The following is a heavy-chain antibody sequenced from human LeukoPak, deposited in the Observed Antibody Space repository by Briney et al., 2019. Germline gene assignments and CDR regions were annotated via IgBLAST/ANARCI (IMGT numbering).Heavy chain of an antibody. CDR3: ARRSSSGWGAFDI. Sequence: SETLSLTCTVSGGSISSYYWSWIRQPPGKGLEWIGYIYYSGSTNYIPSLKSRVTISVDTSKNQFSLKLSSVTAADTAVYYCARRSSSGWGAFDIWGQGTMVTVPS. D-gene: IGHD6-19*01. J-gene: IGHJ3*02. CDR2: IYYSGST. CDR1: GGSISSYY. V-gene: IGHV4-59*01.